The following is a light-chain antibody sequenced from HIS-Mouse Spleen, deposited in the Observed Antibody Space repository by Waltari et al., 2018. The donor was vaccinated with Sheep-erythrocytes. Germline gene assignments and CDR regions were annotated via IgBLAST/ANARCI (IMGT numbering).Light chain of an antibody. CDR2: DGS. V-gene: IGLV2-11*01. Sequence: QSALTQPRSVSGSPGQSVTISCTGTSSDVGGYNYVSWYQQHPGKAPKRMIYDGSKRPSGVPDRFSGSKSGITASLTISGLQAEDEADYYCCSYAGSYNHVFATGTKVTVL. J-gene: IGLJ1*01. CDR3: CSYAGSYNHV. CDR1: SSDVGGYNY.